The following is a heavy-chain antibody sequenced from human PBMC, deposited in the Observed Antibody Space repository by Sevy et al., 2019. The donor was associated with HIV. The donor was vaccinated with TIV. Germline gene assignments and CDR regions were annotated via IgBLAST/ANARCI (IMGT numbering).Heavy chain of an antibody. V-gene: IGHV4-59*01. D-gene: IGHD2-15*01. CDR2: IYYSGSS. CDR3: ARASAVVPRALVY. CDR1: GDSISSDF. Sequence: SETLSLTCNVSGDSISSDFWSWFQQPPGKELEWIGYIYYSGSSEYNPSLRSRVTISIDTSKKYLSMKLTSVTAADTAVYYCARASAVVPRALVYWGQGTLVTVSS. J-gene: IGHJ4*02.